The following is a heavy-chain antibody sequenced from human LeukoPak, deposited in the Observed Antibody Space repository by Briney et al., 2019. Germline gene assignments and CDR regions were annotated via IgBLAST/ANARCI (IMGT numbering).Heavy chain of an antibody. J-gene: IGHJ4*02. CDR2: ISGSGGST. V-gene: IGHV3-23*01. CDR1: GFTFSSYA. CDR3: AKRLGCDFWSGYYPY. D-gene: IGHD3-3*01. Sequence: GGSLRLSCAASGFTFSSYAMSWVRQAPGKGLEWVSAISGSGGSTYYADSVKGRFTISRDNSKNTLYLQMNSLRAEDTAVYYCAKRLGCDFWSGYYPYWGQGTLVTVSS.